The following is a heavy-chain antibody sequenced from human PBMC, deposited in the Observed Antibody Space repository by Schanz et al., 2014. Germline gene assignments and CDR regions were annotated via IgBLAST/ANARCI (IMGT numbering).Heavy chain of an antibody. D-gene: IGHD3-22*01. CDR2: INPSGGGT. V-gene: IGHV1-46*01. J-gene: IGHJ5*02. CDR3: AREVGLYDRGWFDP. Sequence: QVQVVQSGAEVKKPGASVKVSCKASGYTFISYGIKWVRQAPGQGLEWMGIINPSGGGTSYALRFQDRVTVTRDTSRSTVYMELSSLRSEDTAVYYCAREVGLYDRGWFDPWGQGTLVTVSS. CDR1: GYTFISYG.